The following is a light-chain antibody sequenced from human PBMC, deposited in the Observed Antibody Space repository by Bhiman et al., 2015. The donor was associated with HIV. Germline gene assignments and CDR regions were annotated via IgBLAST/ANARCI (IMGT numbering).Light chain of an antibody. Sequence: SYELTQPPSVSVAPGKTARITCGGNNIGSKSVHWYQQKPGQAPVLVIYYDSDRPSGIPERFSGSKSGNTATLTISRVEAGDEAGYYCQVWDSTTNRWVFGGGTKVTVL. V-gene: IGLV3-21*04. CDR2: YDS. CDR3: QVWDSTTNRWV. J-gene: IGLJ3*02. CDR1: NIGSKS.